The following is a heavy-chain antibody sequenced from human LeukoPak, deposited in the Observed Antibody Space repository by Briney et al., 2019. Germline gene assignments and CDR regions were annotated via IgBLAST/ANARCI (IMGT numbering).Heavy chain of an antibody. CDR3: AKNGGLYSDHYFDS. CDR1: GFTFSSYW. V-gene: IGHV3-74*01. D-gene: IGHD1-26*01. J-gene: IGHJ4*02. Sequence: GGSLRLSCAASGFTFSSYWMHWVRQAPGKGLVWVSRINSDGSSTSYADSVKGRFTISRDNSRDTLSLEMDSLRTEDTAIYYCAKNGGLYSDHYFDSWGPGSLVIVSS. CDR2: INSDGSST.